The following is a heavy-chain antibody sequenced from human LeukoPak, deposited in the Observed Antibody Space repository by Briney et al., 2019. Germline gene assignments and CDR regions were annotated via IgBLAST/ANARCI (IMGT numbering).Heavy chain of an antibody. CDR2: INHSGST. CDR1: GFTFSSYA. CDR3: ARPLNYYYYYGMDV. Sequence: GSLRLSCAASGFTFSSYAMSWIRQPPGKGLEWIGGINHSGSTNYNPSLKSRVTISVDTSKNQFSLKLSSVTAADTAVYYCARPLNYYYYYGMDVWGQGTTVTVSS. J-gene: IGHJ6*02. V-gene: IGHV4-34*01.